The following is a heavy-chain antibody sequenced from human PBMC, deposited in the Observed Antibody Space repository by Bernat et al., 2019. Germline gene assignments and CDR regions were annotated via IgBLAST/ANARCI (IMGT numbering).Heavy chain of an antibody. CDR1: GFTFRNYV. CDR2: IDRDGGHT. J-gene: IGHJ4*02. CDR3: AKWTDRSGCWWSSDY. D-gene: IGHD3-3*01. V-gene: IGHV3-23*01. Sequence: EVQLLESGGGLVQPGGSLRLACAASGFTFRNYVMSCVRQAPGKGVEWVSGIDRDGGHTYYSGSVKGRFTISRDNSKNALHLQMNSLRAEDTAVYYCAKWTDRSGCWWSSDYWGQGSLVTVSS.